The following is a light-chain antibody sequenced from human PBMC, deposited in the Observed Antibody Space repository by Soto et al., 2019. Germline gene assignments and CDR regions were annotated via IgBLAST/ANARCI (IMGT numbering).Light chain of an antibody. Sequence: DILLTQSPSTLSAFVGDRVTITCLASQSIGRWLAWYQQKPGKAPKLLIYDASSLESGVPSRFSGSGSGTEFTLTISSLQPDDFATYYCQQYNTYSPERTFGQGTKVDIK. J-gene: IGKJ1*01. V-gene: IGKV1-5*01. CDR2: DAS. CDR1: QSIGRW. CDR3: QQYNTYSPERT.